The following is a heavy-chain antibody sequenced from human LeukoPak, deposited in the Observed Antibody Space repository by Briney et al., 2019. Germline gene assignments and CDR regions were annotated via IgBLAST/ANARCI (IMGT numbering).Heavy chain of an antibody. V-gene: IGHV3-30-3*01. CDR2: ISYDGSNK. Sequence: PGGSLRLSSAASGFTFSSYAMHWVRQAPGKGLEWVAVISYDGSNKYYADSVRGRFTISRDNSKNTLYLQMNSLRAEDTAVYYCARGGGYSYGLYWGQGTLVTVSS. CDR1: GFTFSSYA. J-gene: IGHJ4*02. CDR3: ARGGGYSYGLY. D-gene: IGHD5-18*01.